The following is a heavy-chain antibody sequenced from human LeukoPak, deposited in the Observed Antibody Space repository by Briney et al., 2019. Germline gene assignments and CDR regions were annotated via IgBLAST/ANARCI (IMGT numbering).Heavy chain of an antibody. CDR3: VGFATNPLY. J-gene: IGHJ4*02. CDR2: IKQDGSEK. Sequence: PGGSLRLSCAASGFTFSSYEMNWVRQAPGKGLEWVANIKQDGSEKYYVDSVKGRFTISRDNAKNSLYLQMNSLRAEDTAVYYCVGFATNPLYWGQGTLVTVSS. V-gene: IGHV3-7*01. CDR1: GFTFSSYE.